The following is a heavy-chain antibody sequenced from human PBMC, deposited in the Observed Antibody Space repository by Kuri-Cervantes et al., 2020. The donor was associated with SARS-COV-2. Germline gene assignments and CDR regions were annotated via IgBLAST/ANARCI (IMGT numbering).Heavy chain of an antibody. J-gene: IGHJ4*02. CDR1: GFTFSSYW. V-gene: IGHV3-7*01. D-gene: IGHD3-10*01. CDR3: ARDLGFGELESDY. Sequence: GESLKISCAASGFTFSSYWMSWVRQAPGKGLEWVANIKQDGSEKYYVDSVKGRFTISRDNAKNSLYLQMNSLRAEDTAVYYCARDLGFGELESDYWGQGTLVTVSS. CDR2: IKQDGSEK.